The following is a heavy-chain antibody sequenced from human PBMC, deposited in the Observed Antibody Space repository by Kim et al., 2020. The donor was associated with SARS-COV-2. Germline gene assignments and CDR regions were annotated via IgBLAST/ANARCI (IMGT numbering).Heavy chain of an antibody. CDR2: IIPIFGTA. Sequence: SVKVSCKASGGTFSSYAISWVRQAPGQGLEWMGGIIPIFGTANYAQKFQGRVTITADESTSTAYMELSSLRSEDTAVYYCARDPVLLNYFDYWGQGTLVTVSS. D-gene: IGHD2-8*02. V-gene: IGHV1-69*13. CDR1: GGTFSSYA. J-gene: IGHJ4*02. CDR3: ARDPVLLNYFDY.